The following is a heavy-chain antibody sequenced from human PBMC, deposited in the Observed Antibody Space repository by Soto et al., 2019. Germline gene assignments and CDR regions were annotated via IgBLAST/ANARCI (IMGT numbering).Heavy chain of an antibody. Sequence: SETLSLTCAVYGGSFSGYYWSWIRQPPGKGLEWIGEINHSGSTNYNPSLKSRVTISVDTSKNQFSLKLSSVTAADTAVYYCARHGDYVRWFDPWGQGTLVTGS. CDR2: INHSGST. J-gene: IGHJ5*02. D-gene: IGHD4-17*01. CDR1: GGSFSGYY. V-gene: IGHV4-34*01. CDR3: ARHGDYVRWFDP.